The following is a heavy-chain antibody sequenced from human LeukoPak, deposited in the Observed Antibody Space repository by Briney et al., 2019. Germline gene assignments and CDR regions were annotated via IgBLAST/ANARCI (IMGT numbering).Heavy chain of an antibody. D-gene: IGHD3-10*01. CDR1: GGSFSGYY. CDR3: ARRVPMVRGVDWFDP. Sequence: PSETLSLTCAVYGGSFSGYYWSWIRQPPGKGLEWIGEINHSGSTNYNPSLKSRVTISVDTSKNQFSLKLSSVTAADTAVYYCARRVPMVRGVDWFDPWGQGTLVTVSS. CDR2: INHSGST. V-gene: IGHV4-34*01. J-gene: IGHJ5*02.